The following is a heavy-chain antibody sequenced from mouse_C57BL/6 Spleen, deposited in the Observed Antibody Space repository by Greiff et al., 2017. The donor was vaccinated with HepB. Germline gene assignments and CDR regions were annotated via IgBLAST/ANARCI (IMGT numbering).Heavy chain of an antibody. CDR2: IAPSDSYT. J-gene: IGHJ4*01. Sequence: QVQLQQPGAEVVMPGASVKLSCKASGYTFTSHWMHWVKKRPGQGLEWIGEIAPSDSYTNYNQKFRGKSTLAVDKLSSTVYMQLNSLTSEDSAVYYCARKFYYTMDYWGQGTSVTVSS. V-gene: IGHV1-69*01. CDR3: ARKFYYTMDY. CDR1: GYTFTSHW.